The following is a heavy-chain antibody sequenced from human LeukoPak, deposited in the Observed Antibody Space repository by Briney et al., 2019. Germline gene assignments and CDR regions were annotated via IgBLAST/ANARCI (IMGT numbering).Heavy chain of an antibody. D-gene: IGHD7-27*01. J-gene: IGHJ5*02. CDR3: ARDQTGDLDREDWFDP. CDR2: MNPNSGNT. V-gene: IGHV1-8*01. CDR1: GYTFNGYD. Sequence: GASVKVSCKASGYTFNGYDLNWVRQATGQGLEWMGWMNPNSGNTGYAQKFQDRVTMTRDTSINTAYMELSSLTSEDTAVYYCARDQTGDLDREDWFDPWGQGTLVTVSS.